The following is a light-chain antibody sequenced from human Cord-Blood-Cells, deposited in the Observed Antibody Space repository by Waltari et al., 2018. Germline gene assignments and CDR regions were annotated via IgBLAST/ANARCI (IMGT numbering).Light chain of an antibody. J-gene: IGKJ5*01. CDR2: WAS. CDR1: QSVLYSSNNKNY. CDR3: QQYYSTPIT. Sequence: DIVMTQSPDSLAVSLGERATINCKPSQSVLYSSNNKNYLSWYQQKPGQPPKLLIYWASTRESGVPDRFSGSGSGTDFTLTISSLQAEDGAVYYCQQYYSTPITFGQGTRLEIK. V-gene: IGKV4-1*01.